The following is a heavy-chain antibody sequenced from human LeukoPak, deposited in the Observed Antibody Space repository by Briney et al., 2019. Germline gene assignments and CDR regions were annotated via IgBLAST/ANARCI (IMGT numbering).Heavy chain of an antibody. CDR3: AKEGDYYDSSGYSDLDH. J-gene: IGHJ4*02. CDR1: GFTFSSYG. CDR2: ISYDGSNK. D-gene: IGHD3-22*01. V-gene: IGHV3-30*18. Sequence: GRSLRLSCAASGFTFSSYGMHWVRQAPGKGLEWVAVISYDGSNKYYADSVKGRFTISRDNSKNTLYLQMNSLRAEDTAVYYCAKEGDYYDSSGYSDLDHWGQGTLVTVSS.